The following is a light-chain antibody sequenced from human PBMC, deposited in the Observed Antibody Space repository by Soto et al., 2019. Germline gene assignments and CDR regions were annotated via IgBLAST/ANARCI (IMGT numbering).Light chain of an antibody. CDR1: SSNIGAGYD. CDR2: GNK. J-gene: IGLJ1*01. CDR3: CSYVGSYSYV. Sequence: QSVLTQPPSVSGAPGQRVTISCTGSSSNIGAGYDLHWYQQLPGTAPKLLIYGNKNRPSGVPDRFSGSKSGNTASLTISGLLAEDEADYYCCSYVGSYSYVFGTGTKVTVL. V-gene: IGLV1-40*01.